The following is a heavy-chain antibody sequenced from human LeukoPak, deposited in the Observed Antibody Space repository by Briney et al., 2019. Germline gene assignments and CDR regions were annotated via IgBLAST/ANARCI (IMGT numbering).Heavy chain of an antibody. CDR3: ARDRGYYYDSSGYYGPEAFDI. Sequence: SETLSLTCAVYGGSFSGYYWSWIRQPPGKGLEWIGEINHSGSTNYNPSLKSRVTISVDTSKNQLSLKLSSVTAADTAVYYCARDRGYYYDSSGYYGPEAFDIWGQGTMVTVSS. D-gene: IGHD3-22*01. V-gene: IGHV4-34*01. CDR1: GGSFSGYY. CDR2: INHSGST. J-gene: IGHJ3*02.